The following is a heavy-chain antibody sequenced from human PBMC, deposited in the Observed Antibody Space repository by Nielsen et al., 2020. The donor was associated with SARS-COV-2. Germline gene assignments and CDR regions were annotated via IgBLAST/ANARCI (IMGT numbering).Heavy chain of an antibody. D-gene: IGHD1-26*01. J-gene: IGHJ4*02. V-gene: IGHV1-3*01. CDR1: GYTFSHYS. Sequence: ASVKVSCKASGYTFSHYSLHWVRQAPGQGLQWTGWINGGDGNTKYSQEFQGRLTITRDTSASTVYMALSSLRSEDTAIYYCASRIVAAFDFWGQGTLLAVSS. CDR3: ASRIVAAFDF. CDR2: INGGDGNT.